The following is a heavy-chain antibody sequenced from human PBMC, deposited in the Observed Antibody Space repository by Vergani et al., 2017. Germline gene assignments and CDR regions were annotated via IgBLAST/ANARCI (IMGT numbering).Heavy chain of an antibody. J-gene: IGHJ4*02. V-gene: IGHV3-43*02. Sequence: EVQLVESGGGVVQPGGSLRLSCAASGFTFDDYAMHWVRQAPGKGLEWVSLISGDGGSTYYADSVKGRFTISRDNSKNTLYLQMNSLRAEDTAVYYCARSDKQLIAVAGTVLDYWGQGTLVTVSS. CDR2: ISGDGGST. D-gene: IGHD6-19*01. CDR1: GFTFDDYA. CDR3: ARSDKQLIAVAGTVLDY.